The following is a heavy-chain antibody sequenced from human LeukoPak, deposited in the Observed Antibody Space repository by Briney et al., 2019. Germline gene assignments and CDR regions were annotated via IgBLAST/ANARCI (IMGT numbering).Heavy chain of an antibody. CDR3: AKERGYGYNHIDY. CDR2: IGGSGGST. D-gene: IGHD5-24*01. Sequence: GGSLRLSCEASGFPFSSYAMNWVRQAPGKGLEWVSTIGGSGGSTYYADSVKGRFTISRDKSKNTVYLQMNSQRAEDTAVYYCAKERGYGYNHIDYWGQGTLVTVSS. J-gene: IGHJ4*02. CDR1: GFPFSSYA. V-gene: IGHV3-23*01.